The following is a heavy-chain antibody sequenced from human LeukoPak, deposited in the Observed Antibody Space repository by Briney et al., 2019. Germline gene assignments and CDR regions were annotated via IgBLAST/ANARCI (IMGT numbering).Heavy chain of an antibody. V-gene: IGHV3-21*01. CDR3: ARRDNRITMFSHPNPLDY. D-gene: IGHD3-9*01. CDR1: GFTFSSYS. J-gene: IGHJ4*02. CDR2: ISSSSSYI. Sequence: GGSLRLSCAASGFTFSSYSMNWVRQAPGKGLEWVSSISSSSSYIYYADSVKGRFTISRDNAKNSLYLQMNSLRAEDTAVYYCARRDNRITMFSHPNPLDYWGQGTLVTVSS.